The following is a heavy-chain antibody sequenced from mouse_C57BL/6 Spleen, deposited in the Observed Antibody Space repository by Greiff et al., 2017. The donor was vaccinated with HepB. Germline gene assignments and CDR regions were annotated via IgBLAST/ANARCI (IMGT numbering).Heavy chain of an antibody. J-gene: IGHJ2*01. CDR2: INPNNGGT. Sequence: VQLQQSGPELVKPGASVKISCKASGYTFTDYYMNWVKQSHGKSLEWIGDINPNNGGTSYNQKFKGKATLTVDKSSSTAYMELRSLTSEDSAVYYCARAGYGSSYYYWGKGTTLTVSS. D-gene: IGHD1-1*01. CDR3: ARAGYGSSYYY. V-gene: IGHV1-26*01. CDR1: GYTFTDYY.